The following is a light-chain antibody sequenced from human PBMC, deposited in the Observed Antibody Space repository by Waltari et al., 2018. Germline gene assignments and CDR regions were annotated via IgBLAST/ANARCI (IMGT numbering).Light chain of an antibody. CDR2: DVS. CDR1: VGGYNY. V-gene: IGLV2-11*01. Sequence: VGGYNYVSWYQQHPGKAPKLMIYDVSKRPSGVPDRFSGSKSGNTASLTISGLQAEDEADYYCCSYAGSYTLVFGTGTKVTVL. J-gene: IGLJ1*01. CDR3: CSYAGSYTLV.